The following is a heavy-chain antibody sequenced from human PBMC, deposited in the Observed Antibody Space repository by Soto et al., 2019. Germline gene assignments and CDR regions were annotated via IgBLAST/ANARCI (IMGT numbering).Heavy chain of an antibody. J-gene: IGHJ4*02. Sequence: EASVKVSCKASGYTFTNYAMHWVRQAPGQRLEWMGWINAGNGNTKYSQKFQGRVTITRDTSASTAYMELSSLRSEDTAVYYCASKPNKWNIWMVYWGPGILVTVSS. D-gene: IGHD1-1*01. CDR2: INAGNGNT. CDR3: ASKPNKWNIWMVY. CDR1: GYTFTNYA. V-gene: IGHV1-3*01.